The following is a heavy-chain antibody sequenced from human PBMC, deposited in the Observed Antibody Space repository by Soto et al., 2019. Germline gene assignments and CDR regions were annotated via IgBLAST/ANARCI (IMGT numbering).Heavy chain of an antibody. D-gene: IGHD3-22*01. CDR1: GFXFNTYG. CDR3: VKDYYTYYYNSGSYSSLDY. V-gene: IGHV3-30*18. Sequence: QVQLVESGGGVVQPGRSLRLSCSASGFXFNTYGMHWVRQAPGKGLEWVAIISYGGSNAYYADSVKGRFTISRDNSKNTLYLQMNSLRAEDTAVYYCVKDYYTYYYNSGSYSSLDYWGQGTLVTVSS. J-gene: IGHJ4*02. CDR2: ISYGGSNA.